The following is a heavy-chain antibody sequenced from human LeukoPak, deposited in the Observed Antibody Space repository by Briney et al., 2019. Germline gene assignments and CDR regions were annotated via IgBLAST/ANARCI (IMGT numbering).Heavy chain of an antibody. CDR3: ARDTSYGMDV. CDR1: GFTFDDYT. J-gene: IGHJ6*02. CDR2: ISSDVSST. Sequence: PGGSLRLSCAASGFTFDDYTMHWVRQAPGKGLVWVSRISSDVSSTSYADSVKGRFTISRDNAKNTLYLQMNSLRAEDTAVYYCARDTSYGMDVWGQGTTVTVSS. V-gene: IGHV3-74*01.